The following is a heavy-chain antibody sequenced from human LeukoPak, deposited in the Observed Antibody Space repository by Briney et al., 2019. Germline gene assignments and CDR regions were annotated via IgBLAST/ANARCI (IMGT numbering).Heavy chain of an antibody. CDR3: ARGGSGWTFNH. CDR1: GFSFSDNF. CDR2: INSGGDTI. Sequence: GGSLRLSCTASGFSFSDNFMGWLRQAPGKGLEWVSYINSGGDTIHYSGAVKGRFSISRDNSKRLLYLQMSRLRIDDTALYYCARGGSGWTFNHWSQGTLVSVAS. J-gene: IGHJ4*02. V-gene: IGHV3-11*01. D-gene: IGHD2/OR15-2a*01.